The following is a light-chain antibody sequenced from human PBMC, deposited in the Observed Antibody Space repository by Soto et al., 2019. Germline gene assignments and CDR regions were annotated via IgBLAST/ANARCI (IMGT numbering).Light chain of an antibody. CDR2: GAS. CDR3: QQYDNWPRT. V-gene: IGKV3-15*01. CDR1: QSVTSN. Sequence: EIVLTQSPATLSVSPGERATLSCRASQSVTSNVAWYQQKPGQTPKLLIYGASARPTAIPARFSGSGSGTEFTLTISSLQSEDFAVYYCQQYDNWPRTFGQGTKV. J-gene: IGKJ1*01.